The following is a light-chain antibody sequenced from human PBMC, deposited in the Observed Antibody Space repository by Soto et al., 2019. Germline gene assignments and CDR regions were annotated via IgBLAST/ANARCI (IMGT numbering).Light chain of an antibody. Sequence: DIKMTQSPSTLSVSVGDRVTITCRANQSIYTWLAWYQHKPGKAPKFLIYMASSLENGVPSRFSGSGSGTEFTLTISSLQPDDFATYVCQQYVKYPVTFGQGTKVDIK. CDR1: QSIYTW. J-gene: IGKJ1*01. CDR2: MAS. V-gene: IGKV1-5*03. CDR3: QQYVKYPVT.